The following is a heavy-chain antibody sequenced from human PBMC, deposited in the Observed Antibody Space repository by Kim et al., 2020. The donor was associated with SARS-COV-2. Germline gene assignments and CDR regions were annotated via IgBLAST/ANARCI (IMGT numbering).Heavy chain of an antibody. CDR1: GYTFTSYD. J-gene: IGHJ5*02. V-gene: IGHV1-8*01. Sequence: ASVKVSCKASGYTFTSYDINWVRQATGQGLEWMGWMNPNSGNTGYAQKFQGRVTMTRNTSISTAYMELSSLRSEDTAVYYCARGSVREDYYDSSGYYHPTWLLGVKNWFDPWGQGTLVTVSS. CDR2: MNPNSGNT. D-gene: IGHD3-22*01. CDR3: ARGSVREDYYDSSGYYHPTWLLGVKNWFDP.